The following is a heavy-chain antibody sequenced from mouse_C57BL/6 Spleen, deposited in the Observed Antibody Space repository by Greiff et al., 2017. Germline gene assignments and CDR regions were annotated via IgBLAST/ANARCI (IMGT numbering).Heavy chain of an antibody. CDR2: ISGGGGNT. CDR3: ARQRNYGSSYVFDY. J-gene: IGHJ2*01. Sequence: EVKLMESGGGLVKPGGSLKLSCAASGFTFSSYTMSWVRQTPEKRLEWVATISGGGGNTYYPDSVKGRFTISRDNAKNTLYLQMSSLRSEDTALYYCARQRNYGSSYVFDYWGQGTTLTVSS. V-gene: IGHV5-9*01. D-gene: IGHD1-1*01. CDR1: GFTFSSYT.